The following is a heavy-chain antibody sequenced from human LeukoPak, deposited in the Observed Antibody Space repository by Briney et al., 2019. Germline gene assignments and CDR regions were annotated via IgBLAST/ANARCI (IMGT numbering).Heavy chain of an antibody. D-gene: IGHD3-22*01. J-gene: IGHJ4*02. CDR1: VRSISTYY. CDR3: ARAFYYDSTGYYNPFNY. Sequence: KASETLSLTCTVSVRSISTYYWICLRQPPGKGVEWSGYIYYSGRTNYNPSLKSRVTISVDTSKNQFSLKLSSVTAADAAVYYCARAFYYDSTGYYNPFNYWGQGTLVTVSS. CDR2: IYYSGRT. V-gene: IGHV4-59*01.